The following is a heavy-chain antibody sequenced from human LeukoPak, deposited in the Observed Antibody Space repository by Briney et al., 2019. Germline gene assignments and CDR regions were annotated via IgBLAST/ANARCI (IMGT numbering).Heavy chain of an antibody. V-gene: IGHV4-61*01. J-gene: IGHJ4*02. CDR3: ARGGEVPPGALRGYYFDY. Sequence: SETLSLTCAVSGGSISSRSYYWSWIRQPPGKGLEWIGYIYYSGSTNYNPSLKSRVTISVDTSRNQFSLKLSSVTAADTAVYYCARGGEVPPGALRGYYFDYWGQGTLVTVSS. CDR2: IYYSGST. D-gene: IGHD1-14*01. CDR1: GGSISSRSYY.